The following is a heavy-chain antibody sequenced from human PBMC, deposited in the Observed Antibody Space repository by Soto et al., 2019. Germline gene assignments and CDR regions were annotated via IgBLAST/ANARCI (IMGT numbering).Heavy chain of an antibody. D-gene: IGHD4-17*01. CDR2: ISWNSGSI. CDR1: GFTFDDYA. J-gene: IGHJ3*02. CDR3: AKWDDYCYLKEAFDI. V-gene: IGHV3-9*01. Sequence: EVQLVEYGGGLVQPGRSLRLSCAASGFTFDDYAMHWVRQAPGKGLEWVSGISWNSGSIGYADSVKGRFTISRDNAKNSLYLQMNSLRAEDTALYYCAKWDDYCYLKEAFDIWGQGTMVTVSS.